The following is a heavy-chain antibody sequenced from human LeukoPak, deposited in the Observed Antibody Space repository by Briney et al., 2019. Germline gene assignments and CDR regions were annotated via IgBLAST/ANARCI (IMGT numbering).Heavy chain of an antibody. CDR1: GFSFRDYA. CDR2: VSGGAEAT. Sequence: QPGGSLRLSCAASGFSFRDYAMTWVRQAPGKGLEWVSTVSGGAEATYYADSVKGRFAISRDNSKSALYLQMNSLRAEDTAIYYCAKDTPLTAYTSGWSNNCFDYWGQGTLVTVSS. J-gene: IGHJ4*02. V-gene: IGHV3-23*01. D-gene: IGHD6-19*01. CDR3: AKDTPLTAYTSGWSNNCFDY.